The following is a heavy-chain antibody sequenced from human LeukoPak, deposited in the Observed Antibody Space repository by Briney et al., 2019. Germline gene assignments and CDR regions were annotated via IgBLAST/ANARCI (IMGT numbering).Heavy chain of an antibody. CDR1: GGSISSSHW. CDR3: ARHRSGWLQSSFDY. V-gene: IGHV4-4*02. CDR2: INHAGST. J-gene: IGHJ4*02. Sequence: SETLSLTCAVSGGSISSSHWWNWVRQPPGKGLEWIGEINHAGSTSYNPSLKSRVTISVDTSKNQFSLKLSSVTAADTAVYYCARHRSGWLQSSFDYWGQGTLVTVSS. D-gene: IGHD5-24*01.